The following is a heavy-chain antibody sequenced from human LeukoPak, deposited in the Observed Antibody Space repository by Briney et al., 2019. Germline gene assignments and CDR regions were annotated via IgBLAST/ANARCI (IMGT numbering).Heavy chain of an antibody. D-gene: IGHD2/OR15-2a*01. J-gene: IGHJ4*02. CDR3: ARRGSTDY. CDR1: GFSFSGYW. Sequence: GGSLRLSCAASGFSFSGYWMTWVRQAPGKGLEWVANIKGDGSEKYYADSVKGRFTISRDNAKNSLDLQMNSLRAEDTAVYYCARRGSTDYWGQGTLVTVSS. V-gene: IGHV3-7*03. CDR2: IKGDGSEK.